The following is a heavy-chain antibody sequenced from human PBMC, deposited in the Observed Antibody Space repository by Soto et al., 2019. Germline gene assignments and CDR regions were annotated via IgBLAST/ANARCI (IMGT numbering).Heavy chain of an antibody. Sequence: GSPRLSCASSGFTFRSYSRSWVRQAPGKGLVWVSAISGSGGSTYYADSVKGRFTISRDNSKNTAYLQMNSLKTEDTAVYYCTRDPRNYYDSIGSANWFDPWGQGTLVTVSS. D-gene: IGHD3-22*01. CDR2: ISGSGGST. CDR3: TRDPRNYYDSIGSANWFDP. V-gene: IGHV3-23*01. CDR1: GFTFRSYS. J-gene: IGHJ5*02.